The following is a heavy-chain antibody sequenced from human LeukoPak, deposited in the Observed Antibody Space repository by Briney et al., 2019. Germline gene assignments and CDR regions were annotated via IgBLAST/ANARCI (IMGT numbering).Heavy chain of an antibody. CDR3: ARATGGIWRDFDY. D-gene: IGHD2-15*01. CDR2: IYYSGST. Sequence: PSETLSLTCTVSGGSISSGDYYWSWIRQPPGKGLEWIGYIYYSGSTYYNPSLKSRVTISVDTSKNQFSLKLSSVTAADTAVYYCARATGGIWRDFDYWGQGTLVTVSS. J-gene: IGHJ4*02. CDR1: GGSISSGDYY. V-gene: IGHV4-30-4*01.